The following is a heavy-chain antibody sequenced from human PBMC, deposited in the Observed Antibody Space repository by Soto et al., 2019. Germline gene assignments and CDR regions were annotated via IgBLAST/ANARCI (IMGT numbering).Heavy chain of an antibody. D-gene: IGHD3-16*01. CDR2: ISWNSGSI. CDR3: AKDISSSLSIMITFGGVVTPSGAFDI. J-gene: IGHJ3*02. CDR1: GFTFDDYA. V-gene: IGHV3-9*01. Sequence: GGSLRLSCAASGFTFDDYAMHWVRQAPGKGLEWVSGISWNSGSIGYADSVKGRFTISRDNAKNSLYLQMNSLRAEDTALYYCAKDISSSLSIMITFGGVVTPSGAFDIWGQGTMVTVSS.